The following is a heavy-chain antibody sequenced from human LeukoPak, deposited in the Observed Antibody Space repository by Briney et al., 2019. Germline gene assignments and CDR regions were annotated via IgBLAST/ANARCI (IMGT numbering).Heavy chain of an antibody. Sequence: GGSLRLSCAASGLSFNDAWMSWVRQAPGKGLVWVSCITGDGSRTAYADSVKGRFTISRDNAKNTLYLQMNSLRAEDTAVYYCARRSDGDLDYWGQGTLVTVSS. V-gene: IGHV3-74*01. CDR1: GLSFNDAW. D-gene: IGHD3-3*01. CDR2: ITGDGSRT. CDR3: ARRSDGDLDY. J-gene: IGHJ4*02.